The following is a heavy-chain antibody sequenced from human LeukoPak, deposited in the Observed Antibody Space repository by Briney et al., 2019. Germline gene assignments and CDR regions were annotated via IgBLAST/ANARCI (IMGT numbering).Heavy chain of an antibody. V-gene: IGHV1-2*04. CDR3: ARGRRIAAAADPHMNWFDP. J-gene: IGHJ5*02. CDR1: GYTFTGHY. D-gene: IGHD6-13*01. CDR2: INPNSGGT. Sequence: ASVKVSCKASGYTFTGHYMHWVRQAPGQGLEWMGWINPNSGGTNYAQKFQGWVTMTRDTSISTAYMELSRLRSDDTAVYYCARGRRIAAAADPHMNWFDPWGQGTLVTVSS.